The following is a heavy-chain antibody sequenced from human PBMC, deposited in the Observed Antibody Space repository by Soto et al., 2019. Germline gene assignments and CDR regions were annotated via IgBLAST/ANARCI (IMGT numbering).Heavy chain of an antibody. CDR1: VINYNTYA. CDR3: ARALSGYVT. V-gene: IGHV1-3*01. J-gene: IGHJ4*02. CDR2: INAGNGDT. D-gene: IGHD5-12*01. Sequence: QVQLVQSGAEMKKPGASVKLSCKPSVINYNTYAIHWVRQAPGQGLEWMGWINAGNGDTRYSQKFQGRVTLTRDTSASTVYMDLDSLKSEATGVYYCARALSGYVTWGQGTLVTVSS.